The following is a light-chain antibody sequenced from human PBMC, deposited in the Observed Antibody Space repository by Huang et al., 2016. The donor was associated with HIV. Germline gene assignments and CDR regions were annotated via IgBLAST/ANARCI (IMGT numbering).Light chain of an antibody. V-gene: IGKV1-39*01. CDR3: QQSYSGPPT. CDR1: QSIDSY. J-gene: IGKJ2*01. CDR2: AAS. Sequence: DIQMTQSTSSLSASVGDRVTITCRASQSIDSYINWYQHKPVKAPKHLIYAASILLGGVPSRFSGSGSGTDFTLTISSLQPEDFATYYCQQSYSGPPTFGQGTKLEIK.